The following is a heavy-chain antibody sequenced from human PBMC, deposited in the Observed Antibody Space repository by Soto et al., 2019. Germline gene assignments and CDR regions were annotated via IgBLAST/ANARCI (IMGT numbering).Heavy chain of an antibody. J-gene: IGHJ4*02. CDR2: INAGNGNT. D-gene: IGHD6-19*01. Sequence: ASVKVSCKASGYTFTGYAMHWVRQAPGHRLEWMGWINAGNGNTKYSQKFQGRVTITRDTSASTTYMVLSSLRSEDTAVYYCARAVAVAADFDYWGQRTLVTVSS. V-gene: IGHV1-3*01. CDR1: GYTFTGYA. CDR3: ARAVAVAADFDY.